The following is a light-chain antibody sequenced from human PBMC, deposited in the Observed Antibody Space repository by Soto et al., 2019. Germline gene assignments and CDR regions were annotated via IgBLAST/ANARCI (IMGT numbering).Light chain of an antibody. V-gene: IGLV2-14*01. CDR3: SSYTSSSTLVV. Sequence: QSVLTQPASVSGSPGQSITISCTGTSGEVGGYNYVSWYQQHPGKAPKLMIYDVSNRPSGVSNRFSGSKSGNTASLTISGLQAEDEADYYCSSYTSSSTLVVFGTGTKVT. CDR2: DVS. J-gene: IGLJ1*01. CDR1: SGEVGGYNY.